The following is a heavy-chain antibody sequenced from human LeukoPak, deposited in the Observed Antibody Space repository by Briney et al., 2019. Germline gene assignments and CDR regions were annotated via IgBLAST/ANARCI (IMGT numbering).Heavy chain of an antibody. CDR3: ARDVADSSGYFDY. CDR2: IYHSGST. V-gene: IGHV4-30-2*01. D-gene: IGHD3-22*01. Sequence: PSQTLSLTCTVSGGSISSGGYYWSWIRQPPGKGLEWIGYIYHSGSTYYNPSLKSRVTISVDRSKNQFSLKLSSVTAADTAVYYCARDVADSSGYFDYWGQGTLVTVSS. CDR1: GGSISSGGYY. J-gene: IGHJ4*02.